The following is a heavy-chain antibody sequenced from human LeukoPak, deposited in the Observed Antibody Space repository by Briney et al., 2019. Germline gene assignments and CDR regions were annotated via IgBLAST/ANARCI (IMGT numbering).Heavy chain of an antibody. Sequence: ASVKVSCKASGYTFTSYGISWVRQAPGQGLEWTGWISAYNGNTNYAQKLQGRVTMTTDTSTSTAYMELRSLRSDDTAVYYCARVYYDILTGYLLGDYGMDVWGKGTTVTVSS. J-gene: IGHJ6*04. CDR2: ISAYNGNT. CDR3: ARVYYDILTGYLLGDYGMDV. V-gene: IGHV1-18*04. D-gene: IGHD3-9*01. CDR1: GYTFTSYG.